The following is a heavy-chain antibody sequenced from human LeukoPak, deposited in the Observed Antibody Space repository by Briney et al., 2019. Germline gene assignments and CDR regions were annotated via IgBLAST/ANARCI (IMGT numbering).Heavy chain of an antibody. Sequence: SETLSLTCTVSGGSISSSSYYWGWIRQPPGKGLEWIGSIYYSGSTYYNPSLKSRVTISVDTSKNQFSLKLSSVTAADTAVYYCARREQQLVPYYYYYMDVWGKGTTVTVSS. J-gene: IGHJ6*03. V-gene: IGHV4-39*01. CDR3: ARREQQLVPYYYYYMDV. D-gene: IGHD6-13*01. CDR2: IYYSGST. CDR1: GGSISSSSYY.